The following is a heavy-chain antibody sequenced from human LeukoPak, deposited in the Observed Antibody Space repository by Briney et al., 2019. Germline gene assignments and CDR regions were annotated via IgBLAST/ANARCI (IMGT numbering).Heavy chain of an antibody. J-gene: IGHJ3*02. CDR3: VLYYYDSSGFDAFDI. V-gene: IGHV4-34*01. CDR1: GGSFSGYY. CDR2: INHSGST. D-gene: IGHD3-22*01. Sequence: SETLSLTCAVYGGSFSGYYWSWIRQPPGKGLEWIGKINHSGSTNYNPSLKSRVTISVDTSKNQFSLKLSSVTAADTAMYYCVLYYYDSSGFDAFDIWGQGTMVTVSS.